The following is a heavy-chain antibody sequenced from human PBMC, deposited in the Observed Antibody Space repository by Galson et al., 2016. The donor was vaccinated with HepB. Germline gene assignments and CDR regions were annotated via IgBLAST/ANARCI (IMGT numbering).Heavy chain of an antibody. V-gene: IGHV3-43*01. CDR3: AKDSTPPSSSGWFNHLEY. J-gene: IGHJ4*01. D-gene: IGHD6-13*01. Sequence: SLRLSCAPSGFLFDDYTMHWVRQAPGKGPEWVSVINWDGGSTSYADSVKGRFTISRDNSKDLLYLQMDRLRIEDTAFYYCAKDSTPPSSSGWFNHLEYWGHGILVTVSS. CDR1: GFLFDDYT. CDR2: INWDGGST.